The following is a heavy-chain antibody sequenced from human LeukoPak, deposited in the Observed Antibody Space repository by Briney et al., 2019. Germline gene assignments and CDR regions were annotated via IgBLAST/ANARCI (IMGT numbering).Heavy chain of an antibody. D-gene: IGHD6-13*01. CDR3: AQRGIS. CDR2: ISNTGGNT. V-gene: IGHV3-23*01. J-gene: IGHJ4*02. CDR1: GFTLSSYA. Sequence: GGSLRLSCATSGFTLSSYAMTWVREAPGKGLEWVSTISNTGGNTYYADSVKGRFTISRDNSKNTLFLHMNSLTAEDTAQYYCAQRGISRGQGTLVTVSS.